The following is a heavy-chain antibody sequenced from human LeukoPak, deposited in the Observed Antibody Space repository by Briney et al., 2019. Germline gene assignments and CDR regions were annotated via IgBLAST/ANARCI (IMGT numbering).Heavy chain of an antibody. CDR1: DYTFTSYG. CDR3: AREGVGSSSCPE. Sequence: ASVKVSCKASDYTFTSYGISWVRQAPGQGLEWMGIINPSGGSTSYAQKFQGRVTMTRDTSTSTVYMELSSLRSEDTAVYYCAREGVGSSSCPEWGQGTLVTVSS. D-gene: IGHD6-13*01. CDR2: INPSGGST. J-gene: IGHJ4*02. V-gene: IGHV1-46*01.